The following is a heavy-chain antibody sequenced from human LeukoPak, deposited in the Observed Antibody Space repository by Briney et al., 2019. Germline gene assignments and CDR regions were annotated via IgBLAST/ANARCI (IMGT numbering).Heavy chain of an antibody. CDR2: LSYDGSNK. CDR1: GFTFSSYA. CDR3: ARDTRNSGYDQYYYYGMDV. J-gene: IGHJ6*02. D-gene: IGHD5-12*01. V-gene: IGHV3-30*04. Sequence: GGSLRLSCAASGFTFSSYAMHWVRQAPGKGLEWVAVLSYDGSNKYYADSVKGRFTISRDNSKNTLYLQMNSLRAEDTAVYYCARDTRNSGYDQYYYYGMDVWGQGTTVTVSS.